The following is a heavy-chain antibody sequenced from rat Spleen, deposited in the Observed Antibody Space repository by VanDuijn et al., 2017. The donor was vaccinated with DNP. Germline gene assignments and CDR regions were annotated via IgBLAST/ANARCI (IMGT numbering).Heavy chain of an antibody. CDR2: IYTGSGGT. V-gene: IGHV1-43*01. D-gene: IGHD4-3*01. J-gene: IGHJ3*01. Sequence: QVQLQQSGAELAKPGSSVKISCEASGYTFTTYYIGWIKQTTGQGLEHIGYIYTGSGGTNYNEKFRGKATLTVDKSSSTAFMQLSSLTPDDSAVYYCARSWVGVRGIWFAYWGQGTLVTVSS. CDR3: ARSWVGVRGIWFAY. CDR1: GYTFTTYY.